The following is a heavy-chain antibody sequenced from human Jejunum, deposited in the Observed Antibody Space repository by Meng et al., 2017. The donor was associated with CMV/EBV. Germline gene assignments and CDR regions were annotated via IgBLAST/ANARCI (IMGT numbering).Heavy chain of an antibody. Sequence: FTFSSYWMSWVRQAPGKGLEWVANIKQDGSEKYYVDSVKGRFTISRDNAKNSLYLQMNSLRAEDTAVYYCARGSAAAGPDYFDYWGQGTLVTVSS. D-gene: IGHD6-13*01. CDR3: ARGSAAAGPDYFDY. CDR2: IKQDGSEK. J-gene: IGHJ4*02. V-gene: IGHV3-7*01. CDR1: FTFSSYW.